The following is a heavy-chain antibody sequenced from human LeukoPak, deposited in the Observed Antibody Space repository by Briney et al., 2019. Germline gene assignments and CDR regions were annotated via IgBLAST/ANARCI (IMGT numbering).Heavy chain of an antibody. CDR2: IYYSGNT. CDR3: ARQTGSGLFILP. CDR1: GGSISSGTYY. V-gene: IGHV4-39*01. J-gene: IGHJ4*02. Sequence: SETLSLTCTVSGGSISSGTYYWSWIRQPAGKGLEWIGSIYYSGNTYYNASLKSQVSISIDTSKNQFSLRLTSVTAADTAVYYCARQTGSGLFILPGGQGTLVTVSS. D-gene: IGHD3/OR15-3a*01.